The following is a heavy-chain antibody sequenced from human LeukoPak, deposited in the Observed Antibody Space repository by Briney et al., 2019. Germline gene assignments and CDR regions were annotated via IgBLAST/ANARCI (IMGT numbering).Heavy chain of an antibody. D-gene: IGHD6-19*01. CDR3: ARETYSSGGYYMDV. J-gene: IGHJ6*03. Sequence: SETLSLTCTVSGGSISSYYWSWIRQPAGKGLEWIGRIYTSGSTNYNPSLKSRVTMSVDTSKNQFSLKLSSVTAADTAVYYCARETYSSGGYYMDVWGKGTTVTVSS. CDR1: GGSISSYY. V-gene: IGHV4-4*07. CDR2: IYTSGST.